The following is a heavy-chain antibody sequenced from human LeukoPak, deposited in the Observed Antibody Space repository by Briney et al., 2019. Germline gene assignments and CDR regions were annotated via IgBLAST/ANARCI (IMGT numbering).Heavy chain of an antibody. CDR3: ARVLDVDTAVFHYYFDF. J-gene: IGHJ4*02. CDR1: GYSFNTYC. CDR2: IYPADSDT. D-gene: IGHD5-18*01. Sequence: PAESLKISCQGSGYSFNTYCVGWVAQMPGKGPEWMGIIYPADSDTRYSPSFQGKVTISADKSINTAYLQWRTLKASDSAIYYCARVLDVDTAVFHYYFDFWGQGTLVTVSS. V-gene: IGHV5-51*03.